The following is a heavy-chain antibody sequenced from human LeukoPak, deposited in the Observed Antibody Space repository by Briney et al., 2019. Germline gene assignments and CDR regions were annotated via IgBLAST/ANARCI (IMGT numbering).Heavy chain of an antibody. CDR3: ARGFGYCSSTSCYWDWFDS. Sequence: GESLKISCKGSGYSFTSYWIGWVRQMPGKGLEWMGIIYPGDSDTRYSPSFQGQVTISADKSISTAYLQWSSLKASDTAMYYCARGFGYCSSTSCYWDWFDSWGQGTLVTVSS. J-gene: IGHJ5*01. D-gene: IGHD2-2*01. CDR1: GYSFTSYW. V-gene: IGHV5-51*01. CDR2: IYPGDSDT.